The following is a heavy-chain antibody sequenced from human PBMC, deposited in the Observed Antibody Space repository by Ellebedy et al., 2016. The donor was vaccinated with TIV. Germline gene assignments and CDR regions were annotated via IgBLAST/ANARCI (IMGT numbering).Heavy chain of an antibody. CDR3: ARDSTDIVVVPAAIRPGWFDP. CDR1: GYTFTSYG. Sequence: ASVKVSXXASGYTFTSYGISWVRQAPGQGLEWMGWISAYNGNTNYAQKLQGRVTMTTDTSTSTAYMELRSLRSDDTAVYYCARDSTDIVVVPAAIRPGWFDPWGQGTLVTVSS. J-gene: IGHJ5*02. V-gene: IGHV1-18*04. D-gene: IGHD2-2*02. CDR2: ISAYNGNT.